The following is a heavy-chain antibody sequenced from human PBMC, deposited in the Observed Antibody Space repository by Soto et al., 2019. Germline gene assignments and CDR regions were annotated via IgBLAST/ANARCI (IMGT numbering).Heavy chain of an antibody. V-gene: IGHV4-31*03. Sequence: SETLSLTCTVSGGSISSGGYYWSWIRQHPGKGLEWIGYIYYSGSTYYNPSLKSRVTISVDTSKNQFSLKLSSVTAADTAVYYCARTPFYDSSGYYRNSYYYGMDVWGQGTTVTFSS. D-gene: IGHD3-22*01. CDR1: GGSISSGGYY. CDR3: ARTPFYDSSGYYRNSYYYGMDV. CDR2: IYYSGST. J-gene: IGHJ6*02.